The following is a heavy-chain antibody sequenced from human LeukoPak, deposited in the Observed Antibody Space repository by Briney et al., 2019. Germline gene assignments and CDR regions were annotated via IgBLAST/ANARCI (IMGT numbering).Heavy chain of an antibody. D-gene: IGHD2-2*02. CDR2: ISGSGGST. CDR1: GFTFSSYA. Sequence: PGGSLRLSCAASGFTFSSYAMSWVRQAPGKGLEWVSAISGSGGSTYYADSVKGRFTISRDNSKNTLYLQMNSLRAEDTAVYYCAKAVCSSTSCYTDHWGQGTLVTVSS. CDR3: AKAVCSSTSCYTDH. V-gene: IGHV3-23*01. J-gene: IGHJ5*02.